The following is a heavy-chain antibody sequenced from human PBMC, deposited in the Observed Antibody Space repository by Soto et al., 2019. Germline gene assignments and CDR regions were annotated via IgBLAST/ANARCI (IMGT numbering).Heavy chain of an antibody. CDR3: ASGTGTTPGGMDV. D-gene: IGHD1-7*01. CDR2: INAGNGNT. CDR1: GYTFTSYA. J-gene: IGHJ6*02. V-gene: IGHV1-3*01. Sequence: GSVNVSCKASGYTFTSYAMHWVRQAPGQRVEWMRWINAGNGNTKYAQKFQGRVTITRDTSASTAYMELSSLRSEDTAVYYCASGTGTTPGGMDVWGQGTTVTVYS.